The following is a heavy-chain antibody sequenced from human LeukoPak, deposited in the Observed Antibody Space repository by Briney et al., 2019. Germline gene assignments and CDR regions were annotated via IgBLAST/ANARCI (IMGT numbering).Heavy chain of an antibody. CDR1: GFTFSDYY. J-gene: IGHJ4*02. CDR3: ARGRDGYKY. CDR2: ISSRGKTT. D-gene: IGHD5-24*01. Sequence: PGGSLRLSCAASGFTFSDYYMSWIRQAPGKGLEWLSYISSRGKTTHFADSVKGRLSVSRDNTNNTLYVQMNSLRAEDTAVYFCARGRDGYKYWGQGTLVTVSS. V-gene: IGHV3-11*01.